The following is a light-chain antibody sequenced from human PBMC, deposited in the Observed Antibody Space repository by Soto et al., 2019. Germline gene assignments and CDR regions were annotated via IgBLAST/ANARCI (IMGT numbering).Light chain of an antibody. J-gene: IGKJ4*01. CDR2: AAS. CDR1: QDISSF. CDR3: LQLNTYPLT. V-gene: IGKV1-9*01. Sequence: IQLTQSPSPLSASVGDRVTITCRASQDISSFLAWYQQKPGKAPKLLIYAASTLQSGVPSNFSGSGSGTDFTLTISSLQPEDFATYYCLQLNTYPLTFGGGTKVDIK.